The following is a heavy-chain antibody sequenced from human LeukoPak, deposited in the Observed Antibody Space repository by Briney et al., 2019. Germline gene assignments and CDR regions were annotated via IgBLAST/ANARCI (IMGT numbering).Heavy chain of an antibody. J-gene: IGHJ6*03. D-gene: IGHD3-10*01. V-gene: IGHV1-8*01. CDR1: GYTFTSYD. CDR3: ARGRRFGEDYYYYMDV. CDR2: INPNSGNT. Sequence: ASANVSCKASGYTFTSYDINWVRQAPGQGLEWMGWINPNSGNTDYAQKFQDRVTMTRNTSISTAYMELSSLRSEDTAVYDCARGRRFGEDYYYYMDVWGKGTTVTVSS.